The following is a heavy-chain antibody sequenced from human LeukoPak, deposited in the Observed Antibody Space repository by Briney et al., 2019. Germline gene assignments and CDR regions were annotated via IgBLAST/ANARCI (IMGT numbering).Heavy chain of an antibody. J-gene: IGHJ4*02. Sequence: SCKASGYTFTGYYMHWVRQAPGKGLEWVAVIWNDGSKKYHADSVKGRFTISRDNSKNTLYLQMNSLRAEDTAVYYCASGSDNSGYNFYWGQGTLVTVSS. CDR3: ASGSDNSGYNFY. CDR2: IWNDGSKK. CDR1: GYTFTGYY. D-gene: IGHD3-22*01. V-gene: IGHV3-33*08.